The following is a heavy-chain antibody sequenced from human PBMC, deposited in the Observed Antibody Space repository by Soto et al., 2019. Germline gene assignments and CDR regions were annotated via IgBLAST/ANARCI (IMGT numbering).Heavy chain of an antibody. CDR2: IKSDGSST. V-gene: IGHV3-74*01. CDR3: ARVRGEYYYGMDV. Sequence: PGGSLRLSCAASGFTFRSYWMHWVRQAPGKGLVWVSRIKSDGSSTRYADSVKGRFTISRDNAKNTLYLQMNSLRVEDTAVYYCARVRGEYYYGMDVWGQGTTVTVSS. J-gene: IGHJ6*02. CDR1: GFTFRSYW.